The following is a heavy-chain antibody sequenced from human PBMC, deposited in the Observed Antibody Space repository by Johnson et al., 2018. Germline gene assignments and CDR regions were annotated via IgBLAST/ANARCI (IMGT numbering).Heavy chain of an antibody. CDR3: ARGFRDSSGKEYFQH. CDR1: GYTFASYD. D-gene: IGHD3-22*01. CDR2: RNPNSGNT. Sequence: QVQLVESGAEVKKPGASVKVSCKASGYTFASYDINWVRQATRQGLEWLGWRNPNSGNTGYAQKFQGRDTMTRNTSIGTAYMELSSLRSDDTAVYYCARGFRDSSGKEYFQHWGQGTVITVSS. J-gene: IGHJ1*01. V-gene: IGHV1-8*01.